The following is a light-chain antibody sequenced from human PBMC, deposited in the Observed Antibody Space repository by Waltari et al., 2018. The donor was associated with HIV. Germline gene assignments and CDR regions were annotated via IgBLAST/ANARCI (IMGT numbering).Light chain of an antibody. V-gene: IGLV1-44*01. CDR3: AAWDDSLRGV. Sequence: QSVLTQPPSASGTPGQRVTISCSGSSSNIGSNTVNWYQQLPGTAPKLLIYSNNQRPSGIPYRGSGSKSGTSASLAISGLQSEDEADYYCAAWDDSLRGVFGGGTKLTVL. CDR1: SSNIGSNT. J-gene: IGLJ2*01. CDR2: SNN.